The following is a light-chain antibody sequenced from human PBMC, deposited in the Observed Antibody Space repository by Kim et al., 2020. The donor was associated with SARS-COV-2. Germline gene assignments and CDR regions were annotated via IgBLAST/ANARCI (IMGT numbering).Light chain of an antibody. J-gene: IGKJ1*01. Sequence: EIVLTQSPGTLSLSPGERATLSCRASQSVSSSYLAWYQQKPGQAPRLLIYGASSRATGIPDRFSGSGSGTDFTLTISRLEPEDFAVYYCQQYGSSPWTFGQGTQGDTK. CDR3: QQYGSSPWT. CDR2: GAS. V-gene: IGKV3-20*01. CDR1: QSVSSSY.